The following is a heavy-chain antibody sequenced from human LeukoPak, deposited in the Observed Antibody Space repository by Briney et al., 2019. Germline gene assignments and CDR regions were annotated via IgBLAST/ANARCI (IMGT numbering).Heavy chain of an antibody. V-gene: IGHV3-74*01. CDR3: TRAITYFYGSVTYDWFDS. Sequence: GGSLRLSCAASGFTFSSYWMHWVRQTPGKGLMWVARIKSDGSTIYADSVQGRFTISRDNAKNTVYLQMSSLRVDDTAIYYCTRAITYFYGSVTYDWFDSWGQGTRVTVSS. J-gene: IGHJ5*01. CDR1: GFTFSSYW. CDR2: IKSDGST. D-gene: IGHD3-10*01.